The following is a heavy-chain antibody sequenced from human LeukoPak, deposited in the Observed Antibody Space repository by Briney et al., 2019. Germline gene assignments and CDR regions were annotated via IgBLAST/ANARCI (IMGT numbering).Heavy chain of an antibody. Sequence: SETLSLTCTVSGGSISSSSYYWGWIRQPPGKGLEWIGEVNHSGSTNYNPSLKSRVTISVDTSKNQFSLNLSSVTAADMAVYYCARGLYDSGTGWFDPWGQGTLVTVSS. CDR2: VNHSGST. J-gene: IGHJ5*02. CDR1: GGSISSSSYY. D-gene: IGHD3-22*01. V-gene: IGHV4-39*07. CDR3: ARGLYDSGTGWFDP.